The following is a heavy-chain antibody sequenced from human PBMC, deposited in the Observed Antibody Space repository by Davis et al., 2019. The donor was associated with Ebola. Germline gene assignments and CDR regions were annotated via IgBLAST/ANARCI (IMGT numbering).Heavy chain of an antibody. CDR2: IWYDGSNK. D-gene: IGHD3-10*01. V-gene: IGHV3-33*01. Sequence: PGGSLRLSCAASGFTFSSYGMHWVRQAPGKGLEWVAVIWYDGSNKYYADSVKGRFTISRDNSKNTLYLQMNSLRAEDTAVYYCARGHVSGSYSFDYWGQGTLVTVSS. J-gene: IGHJ4*02. CDR1: GFTFSSYG. CDR3: ARGHVSGSYSFDY.